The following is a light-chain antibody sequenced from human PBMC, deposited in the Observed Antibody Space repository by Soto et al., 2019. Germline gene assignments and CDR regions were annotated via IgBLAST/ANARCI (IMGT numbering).Light chain of an antibody. CDR2: DAS. CDR1: QKVNDY. Sequence: DIQMTQTPSTLSASVGDRVTINCRASQKVNDYLAWYQQKPGKSPKVLIYDASTLESGVPSRFSGSGSGTEFTLTISGLQADDFATYYCQQYSSHRTFGQGTKVDIK. J-gene: IGKJ1*01. CDR3: QQYSSHRT. V-gene: IGKV1-5*01.